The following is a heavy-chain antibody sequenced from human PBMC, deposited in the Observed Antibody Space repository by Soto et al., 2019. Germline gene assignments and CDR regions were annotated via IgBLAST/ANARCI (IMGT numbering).Heavy chain of an antibody. J-gene: IGHJ4*02. D-gene: IGHD3-3*01. CDR1: GGSISSSSYY. CDR3: ARHSSFLVRPAYFDY. V-gene: IGHV4-39*01. CDR2: IYYSGST. Sequence: SETLSLTCTVSGGSISSSSYYWGWIRQPPGKGLEWIGSIYYSGSTYYNPSLKSRVTISVDTSKNQFSLKLSSVTAADTAVYYCARHSSFLVRPAYFDYWGQGTLVTVS.